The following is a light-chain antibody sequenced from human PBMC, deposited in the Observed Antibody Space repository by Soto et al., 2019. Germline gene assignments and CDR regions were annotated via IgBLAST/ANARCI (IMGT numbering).Light chain of an antibody. CDR3: QQYGSPIT. CDR1: QSVTSTH. V-gene: IGKV3-20*01. J-gene: IGKJ5*01. CDR2: DAS. Sequence: EIVLTQSPGTLSLSPGERATLSCRASQSVTSTHLAWYQQKPGQAPRLLIYDASTRATGIPDRFSGSGSGTDFTLTISRLEPEDFAVYYCQQYGSPITFGQGTRLEIK.